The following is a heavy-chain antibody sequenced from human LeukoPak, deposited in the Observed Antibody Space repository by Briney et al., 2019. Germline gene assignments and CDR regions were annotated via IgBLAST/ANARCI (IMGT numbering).Heavy chain of an antibody. V-gene: IGHV3-21*01. CDR2: ISSSSNYI. D-gene: IGHD6-6*01. CDR3: ARLEYSSSSPWDY. Sequence: GGSLSLSCAASGFTFSSYSMNWVRQAPGKGLEWVSSISSSSNYINYADSVKGRFTISRDNAKNSLYLQMNSLRAEDTAVYYCARLEYSSSSPWDYWGQGTLVTVSS. CDR1: GFTFSSYS. J-gene: IGHJ4*02.